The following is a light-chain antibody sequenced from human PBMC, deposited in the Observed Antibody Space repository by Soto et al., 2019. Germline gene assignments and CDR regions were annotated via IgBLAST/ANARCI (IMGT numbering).Light chain of an antibody. Sequence: DIQMTQSPSSLSASVGDRVTITCRASQSISNYLNWYQRKPGKAPEFLIYAASSLQSGVPSRFSGSGSGTDFTLTISSRQPEDFATYYCQQSYSTPLTFGGGTKVE. CDR3: QQSYSTPLT. CDR2: AAS. CDR1: QSISNY. J-gene: IGKJ4*01. V-gene: IGKV1-39*01.